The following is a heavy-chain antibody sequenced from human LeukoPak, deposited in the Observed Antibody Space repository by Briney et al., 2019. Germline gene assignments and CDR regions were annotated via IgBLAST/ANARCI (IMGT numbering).Heavy chain of an antibody. CDR3: ARGDTSSETNWFDP. CDR1: GYTFTAYY. Sequence: ASVKVSCKASGYTFTAYYIHWVRLAPGQGLEWMGWINPSTGGTKYAQNFQGRVTMTRDTSISTVYMELSRLKSDDTAVYYCARGDTSSETNWFDPWGQGTLVTVSS. D-gene: IGHD6-13*01. V-gene: IGHV1-2*02. CDR2: INPSTGGT. J-gene: IGHJ5*02.